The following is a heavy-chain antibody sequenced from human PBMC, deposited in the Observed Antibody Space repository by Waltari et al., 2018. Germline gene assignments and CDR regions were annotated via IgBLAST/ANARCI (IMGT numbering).Heavy chain of an antibody. V-gene: IGHV3-23*04. J-gene: IGHJ1*01. CDR3: AKVHQSDYGDFEYFQH. CDR2: ISGSGGST. D-gene: IGHD4-17*01. Sequence: EVQLVESGGGLVQPGGSLRLSCAASGFTFSSYAMSWVRQAPGKGLEWVSAISGSGGSTYYADSVKGRFTISRDNSKNTLYLQMNSLRAEDTAVYYCAKVHQSDYGDFEYFQHWGQGTLVTVSS. CDR1: GFTFSSYA.